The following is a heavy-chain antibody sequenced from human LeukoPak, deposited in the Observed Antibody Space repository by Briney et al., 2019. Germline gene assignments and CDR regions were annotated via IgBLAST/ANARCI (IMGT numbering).Heavy chain of an antibody. CDR2: ISRSGGST. J-gene: IGHJ4*02. Sequence: GGSLRLSCAASGFTFSSYAMHWVRQAPGKGLEYVSAISRSGGSTYYAISVKGRFTISRDNSKNTLYLQMGSLRAEDTAMYYCARRAGDYSHPYDYWGQGTLVTVSS. D-gene: IGHD3-22*01. CDR1: GFTFSSYA. CDR3: ARRAGDYSHPYDY. V-gene: IGHV3-64*01.